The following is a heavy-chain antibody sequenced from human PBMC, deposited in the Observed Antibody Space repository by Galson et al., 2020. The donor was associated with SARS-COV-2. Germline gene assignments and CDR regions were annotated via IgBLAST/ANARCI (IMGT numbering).Heavy chain of an antibody. CDR1: GFTFSSYG. CDR2: ISYDGSNK. J-gene: IGHJ3*02. Sequence: GGSLRLSCAASGFTFSSYGMHWVRQAPGKGLEWVAVISYDGSNKYYADSVKGRFTISRDNSKNTLYLQMNSLRAEDTAVYYCAKGMGVGATDDAFDIWGQGTMVTVSS. D-gene: IGHD1-26*01. V-gene: IGHV3-30*18. CDR3: AKGMGVGATDDAFDI.